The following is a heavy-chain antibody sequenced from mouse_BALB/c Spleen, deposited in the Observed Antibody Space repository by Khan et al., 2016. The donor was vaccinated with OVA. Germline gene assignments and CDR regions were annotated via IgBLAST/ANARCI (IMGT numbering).Heavy chain of an antibody. J-gene: IGHJ4*01. D-gene: IGHD1-2*01. CDR1: GFTFSSYG. Sequence: EVMLVESGGDLVKPGGSLKLSCAASGFTFSSYGMSWVHQTPDKRLEWVATISSGGHYTYFPDSVRGRFTISRDNAKNTLYLQMSSLKSEDTAMYYCARTMTTAKGDYYAMDYWGQGTSVTVSS. CDR3: ARTMTTAKGDYYAMDY. CDR2: ISSGGHYT. V-gene: IGHV5-6*01.